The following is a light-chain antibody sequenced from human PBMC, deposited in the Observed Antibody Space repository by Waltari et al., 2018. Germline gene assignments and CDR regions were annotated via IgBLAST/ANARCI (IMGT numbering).Light chain of an antibody. Sequence: QSVLTQPPSASGTPGQRVTISCSGRSSHIGTNTVNWYQQLPGTAPKLLIYNNNQWPSGVPDRFSGSKSGTSASLAISGLQSEDEADYYCAAWDDSLNGFYVFGTGTKVTVL. CDR3: AAWDDSLNGFYV. CDR2: NNN. CDR1: SSHIGTNT. V-gene: IGLV1-44*01. J-gene: IGLJ1*01.